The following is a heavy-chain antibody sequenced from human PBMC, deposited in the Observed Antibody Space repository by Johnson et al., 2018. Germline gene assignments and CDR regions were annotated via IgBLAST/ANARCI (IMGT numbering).Heavy chain of an antibody. J-gene: IGHJ3*02. V-gene: IGHV1-3*01. CDR1: GYTFTTYA. D-gene: IGHD3-22*01. CDR2: INAGNGNT. CDR3: ARVSTYYFDSSGDVFDI. Sequence: VQLVETGAEVKRXGASVKISCKASGYTFTTYAIQWVRQAPGQGLEWMGWINAGNGNTKYSQKIQGRATIARDTSANTAYMELSRLRYEDTAVYYCARVSTYYFDSSGDVFDIWGQGTMVTVSS.